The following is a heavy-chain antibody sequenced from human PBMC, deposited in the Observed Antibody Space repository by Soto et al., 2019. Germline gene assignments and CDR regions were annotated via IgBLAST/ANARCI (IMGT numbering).Heavy chain of an antibody. Sequence: ASLKVSCNASGYTFTSYGISWVLQAPGQGLEWMGWISAYNGNTNYAQKLQGRVTMTTDTSTSTAYMELRSLRSDDTAVYYCARDELRYFDWLAAWFDPWGQGTLFTVSS. CDR3: ARDELRYFDWLAAWFDP. CDR2: ISAYNGNT. D-gene: IGHD3-9*01. J-gene: IGHJ5*02. V-gene: IGHV1-18*01. CDR1: GYTFTSYG.